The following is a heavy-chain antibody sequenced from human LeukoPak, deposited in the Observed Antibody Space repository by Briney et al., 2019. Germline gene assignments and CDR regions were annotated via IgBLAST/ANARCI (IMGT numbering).Heavy chain of an antibody. J-gene: IGHJ4*02. D-gene: IGHD2-15*01. CDR1: GGSISSYY. CDR2: IYYSGST. CDR3: ASTGHYCSGGSCYLFY. V-gene: IGHV4-59*12. Sequence: SETLSLTCTVSGGSISSYYWSWIRQPPGKGLEWIGSIYYSGSTYYNPSLKSRVTISVDKSKNQFSLKLSSVTAADTAVYYCASTGHYCSGGSCYLFYWGQGTLVTVSS.